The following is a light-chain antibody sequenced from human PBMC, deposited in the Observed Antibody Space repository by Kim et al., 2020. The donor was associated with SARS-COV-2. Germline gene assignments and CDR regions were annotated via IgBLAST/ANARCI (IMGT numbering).Light chain of an antibody. CDR3: QQYGSSPGT. J-gene: IGKJ1*01. Sequence: EIVLTQSPGTLSLSPGERATLSCRASQSVSSYLAWYQQKPGQAPRFLIYGASSRATGIPDRFSGSGSETDFTLTISRLEPEDFAVYYCQQYGSSPGTFGQGTKVDIK. CDR1: QSVSSY. V-gene: IGKV3-20*01. CDR2: GAS.